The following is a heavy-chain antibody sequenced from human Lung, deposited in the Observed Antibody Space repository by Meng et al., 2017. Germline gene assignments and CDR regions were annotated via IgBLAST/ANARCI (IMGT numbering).Heavy chain of an antibody. Sequence: VQLQQWGEGLLTPSETLSLTCVVSGGSFSDYFWSWIRQPPGKGLEWIGEINHSGSTTYNPCLESRATISVDTSQNNLSLKLSSVTAADSAVYYCARGPTTMAHDIDYWGQGTLVTVSS. CDR3: ARGPTTMAHDIDY. CDR2: INHSGST. V-gene: IGHV4-34*01. CDR1: GGSFSDYF. J-gene: IGHJ4*02. D-gene: IGHD4-11*01.